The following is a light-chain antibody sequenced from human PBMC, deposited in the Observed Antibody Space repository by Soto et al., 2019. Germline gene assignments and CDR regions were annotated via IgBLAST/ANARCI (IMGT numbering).Light chain of an antibody. J-gene: IGKJ3*01. V-gene: IGKV2-30*01. CDR1: QSLVSSDGNTY. Sequence: DVVMTQSPLSLPVTLGQPASISCKSSQSLVSSDGNTYLNWFQQRPGQSPRRLLYRVSKRDSGVPDRFIGSGSGTDFTLKISRVEAEDVAIYYCMQGTHWPPFTFGPGTKVDIK. CDR3: MQGTHWPPFT. CDR2: RVS.